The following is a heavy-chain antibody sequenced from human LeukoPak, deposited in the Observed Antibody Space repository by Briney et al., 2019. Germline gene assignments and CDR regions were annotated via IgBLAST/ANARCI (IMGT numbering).Heavy chain of an antibody. J-gene: IGHJ6*04. Sequence: GGTLRLSCAASAFTFSSHGMSWVRQAPGKGLEGVSAISAGGGSTYYADSVRGRFTISRDNSKNTLYLQMNSLRAEDTAVYYCAELGITMIGGVWGKGTTVTISS. V-gene: IGHV3-23*01. CDR1: AFTFSSHG. D-gene: IGHD3-10*02. CDR2: ISAGGGST. CDR3: AELGITMIGGV.